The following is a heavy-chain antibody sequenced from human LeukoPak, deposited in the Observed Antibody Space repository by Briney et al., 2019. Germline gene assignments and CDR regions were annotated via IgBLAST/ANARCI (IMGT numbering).Heavy chain of an antibody. CDR3: ASAADNYYDSSGYREAFDI. Sequence: GGSLRLSCAASGFTFSSYSMNWVRQAPGKGLEWVSSISSSSYIYYADSVKGRFTISRDNAKNSLYLQMNSLRAEDTAVYYCASAADNYYDSSGYREAFDIWGQGTMVTVSS. D-gene: IGHD3-22*01. CDR2: ISSSSYI. V-gene: IGHV3-21*01. CDR1: GFTFSSYS. J-gene: IGHJ3*02.